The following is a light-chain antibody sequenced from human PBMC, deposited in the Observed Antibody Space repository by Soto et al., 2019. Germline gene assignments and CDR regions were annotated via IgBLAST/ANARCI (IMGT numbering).Light chain of an antibody. CDR3: QQYRT. Sequence: EIVMTQSPATLSVSPGERATLSCRASQSVSSNLAWYQQKPGQAPGLLIYGASTRATGIPARFSGSGSGTEFTLTISSLQSEDFAVYYCQQYRTFGQGTKVEIK. J-gene: IGKJ1*01. V-gene: IGKV3-15*01. CDR1: QSVSSN. CDR2: GAS.